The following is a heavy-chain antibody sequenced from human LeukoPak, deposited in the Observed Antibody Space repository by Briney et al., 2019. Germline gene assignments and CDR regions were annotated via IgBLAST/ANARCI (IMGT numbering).Heavy chain of an antibody. CDR3: ARDASTTRVISASDN. J-gene: IGHJ4*02. CDR2: FNPNSGGT. V-gene: IGHV1-2*02. D-gene: IGHD2/OR15-2a*01. CDR1: GYTFTDYY. Sequence: ASVKVSSKASGYTFTDYYLHWVRQAPGQGLEWMGRFNPNSGGTDYAQMFQGRVTMTRDTSINTAYTELSGLRSDDTAVYYCARDASTTRVISASDNWGQGTLVTVSS.